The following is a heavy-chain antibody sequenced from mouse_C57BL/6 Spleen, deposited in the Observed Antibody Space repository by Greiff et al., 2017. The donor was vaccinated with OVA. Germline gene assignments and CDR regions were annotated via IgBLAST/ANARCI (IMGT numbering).Heavy chain of an antibody. CDR3: ARGGWGQYYDSSYFGY. Sequence: EVKLVESEGGLVQPGSSMKLSCTASGFTFSDYYMAWVRQVPEKGLEWVANINYDGSSTYYLDSLKSRFIISRDNAKNILYLQMSSLKSEDTATYYCARGGWGQYYDSSYFGYGGQGTTLTVAS. CDR2: INYDGSST. CDR1: GFTFSDYY. D-gene: IGHD1-1*01. V-gene: IGHV5-16*01. J-gene: IGHJ2*01.